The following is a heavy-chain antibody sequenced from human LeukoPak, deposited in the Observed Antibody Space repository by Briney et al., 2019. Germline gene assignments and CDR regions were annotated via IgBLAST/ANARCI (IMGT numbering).Heavy chain of an antibody. CDR3: ERGRPTNLGGIY. CDR2: MNPDTGNT. J-gene: IGHJ4*02. V-gene: IGHV1-8*01. CDR1: GYTFTSHH. D-gene: IGHD7-27*01. Sequence: ASVKVSCKASGYTFTSHHINWLRQAAGQGLEWMGWMNPDTGNTAYAQKFQARVTMTWDTSISTAYMELGSLRSEDTAVYYCERGRPTNLGGIYWGQGTLVTVSS.